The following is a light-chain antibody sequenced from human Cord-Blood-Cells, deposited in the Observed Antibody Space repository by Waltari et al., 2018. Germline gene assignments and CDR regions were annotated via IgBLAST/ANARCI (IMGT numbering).Light chain of an antibody. CDR2: WAT. V-gene: IGKV4-1*01. J-gene: IGKJ4*01. Sequence: DIVMTQSQDSLAVSLGARAPINCKSSQSVLYSSNNKNYLAWYQQKPGQPPKLLIYWATTRESGVPDRFSGSGSGTDFTLTISSLQAEDVAVYYCQQYYSTPLTFGGGTKVEIK. CDR3: QQYYSTPLT. CDR1: QSVLYSSNNKNY.